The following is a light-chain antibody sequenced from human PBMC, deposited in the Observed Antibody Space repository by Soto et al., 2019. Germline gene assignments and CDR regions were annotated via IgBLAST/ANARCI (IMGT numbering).Light chain of an antibody. CDR3: SSYAGSSNV. J-gene: IGLJ1*01. Sequence: QSALTQPRSVSGSPGQSVTMSCTGTRSEVGGYNFVSWYQKLPGKAPKLMIYEVNKRPSGVPDRFSGSKSGNTASLTVSGLQAEDEADYYCSSYAGSSNVFGTGTKLTVL. V-gene: IGLV2-8*01. CDR1: RSEVGGYNF. CDR2: EVN.